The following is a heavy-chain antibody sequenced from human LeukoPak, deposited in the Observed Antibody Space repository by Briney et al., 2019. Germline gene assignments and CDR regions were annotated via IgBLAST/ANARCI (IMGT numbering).Heavy chain of an antibody. J-gene: IGHJ4*02. CDR3: AKANGYGSGSYYARFYFDY. V-gene: IGHV3-9*01. CDR1: GFTFDDYA. Sequence: PGGSLRLSCAASGFTFDDYAMHWVRQAPGKGLEWVSGISWNSGSIGYADSVKGRFTISRDNAKNSLYLQMNSLRAEDTALYYCAKANGYGSGSYYARFYFDYWGQGTLVTVSS. D-gene: IGHD3-10*01. CDR2: ISWNSGSI.